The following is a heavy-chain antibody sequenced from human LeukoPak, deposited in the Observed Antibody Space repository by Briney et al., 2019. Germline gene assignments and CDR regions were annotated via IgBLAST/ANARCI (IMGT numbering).Heavy chain of an antibody. CDR3: ARWWSLGNAFDI. Sequence: KPSETLSLTCTVSGVSISSSSYYWGWLRQPQGKGLEWIASIYYSGSTYYNPSLKSRVTISVDTSKNQFSLKLSSVPAADTAVYYCARWWSLGNAFDIWGQGTMVTVSS. V-gene: IGHV4-39*07. J-gene: IGHJ3*02. CDR1: GVSISSSSYY. D-gene: IGHD2-15*01. CDR2: IYYSGST.